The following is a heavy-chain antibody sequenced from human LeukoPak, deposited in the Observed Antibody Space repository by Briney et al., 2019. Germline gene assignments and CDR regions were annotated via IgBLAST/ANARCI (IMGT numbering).Heavy chain of an antibody. J-gene: IGHJ4*02. CDR1: GYTFTSYG. CDR3: ARHRGGRGFDY. CDR2: ISAYNGNT. V-gene: IGHV1-18*01. Sequence: ASVKVSCKASGYTFTSYGVSWVRQAPGQGLEWMGWISAYNGNTNYAQKFQGRVTMTTDTSTSTAYMELRSLRSDDTAVFYCARHRGGRGFDYWGQGTLVTVSS. D-gene: IGHD3-10*01.